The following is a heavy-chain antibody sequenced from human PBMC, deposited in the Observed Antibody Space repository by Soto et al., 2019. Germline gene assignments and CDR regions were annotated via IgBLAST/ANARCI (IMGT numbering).Heavy chain of an antibody. Sequence: PSETLSLTCTFSCGSIISGDYYWSWIRQPPGKGLEWIGYIYYSGSTYYNPSLKSRVTISVDTSKNQFSLKLSSVTAADTAVYYCARASFIAARRWFDPWGQGTLVTVSS. J-gene: IGHJ5*02. CDR1: CGSIISGDYY. D-gene: IGHD6-6*01. CDR2: IYYSGST. CDR3: ARASFIAARRWFDP. V-gene: IGHV4-30-4*01.